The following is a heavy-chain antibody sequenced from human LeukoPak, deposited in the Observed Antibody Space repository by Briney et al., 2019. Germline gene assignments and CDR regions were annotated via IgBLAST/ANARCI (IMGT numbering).Heavy chain of an antibody. Sequence: PGGSLRLSCAASGFTFSNYNMNWVRQAPGKGLEWVSVISSGGTTYYADSVKGRFTISRDNSRNTLFLQMNSLRGEDTAVYFCARMATIIDYYDYWGQGTLVTVSS. J-gene: IGHJ4*02. D-gene: IGHD5-24*01. CDR2: ISSGGTT. CDR3: ARMATIIDYYDY. V-gene: IGHV3-66*01. CDR1: GFTFSNYN.